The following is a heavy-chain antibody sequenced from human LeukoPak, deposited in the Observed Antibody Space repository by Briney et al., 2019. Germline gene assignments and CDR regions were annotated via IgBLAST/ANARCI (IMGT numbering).Heavy chain of an antibody. J-gene: IGHJ4*02. Sequence: ASVKVSCKSSGYTFTSYGISWVRQAPGQGLEWMGWISAYNGNTNYAHKLQGRVTMTTDTSTSTAYMELKSLRSENTAVYYCARVLRAVTRPWLQKGLYYFDYWGQGTLVTVSS. V-gene: IGHV1-18*01. CDR2: ISAYNGNT. CDR1: GYTFTSYG. D-gene: IGHD4-17*01. CDR3: ARVLRAVTRPWLQKGLYYFDY.